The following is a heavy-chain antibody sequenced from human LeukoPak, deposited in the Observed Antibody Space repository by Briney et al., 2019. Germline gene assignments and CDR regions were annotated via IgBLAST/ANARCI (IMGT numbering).Heavy chain of an antibody. CDR1: GYTFTAYY. CDR2: IDTNTGDT. D-gene: IGHD2-15*01. V-gene: IGHV1-2*02. CDR3: ASEAVCAGGSCNLQRVAS. J-gene: IGHJ4*02. Sequence: GASVKVSCKASGYTFTAYYMHWVRQAPGQGLEWMGWIDTNTGDTKYAQKFQGRVTITRDTSIGTAYMELSSLISDDTALYYCASEAVCAGGSCNLQRVASWGPGTLVTVSS.